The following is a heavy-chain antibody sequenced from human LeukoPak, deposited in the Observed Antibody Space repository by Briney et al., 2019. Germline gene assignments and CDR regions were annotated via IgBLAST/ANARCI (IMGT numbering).Heavy chain of an antibody. V-gene: IGHV1-69*05. CDR2: IIPIFGTA. Sequence: GASVKVSCKASGGTFSSYAISWVRQAPGQGLEWMGRIIPIFGTANYAQKFQGRVTITTDESTSTAYMELSSLRSEDTAVYYCAREREPRYSYGFDYWGQGTLVTVPS. CDR1: GGTFSSYA. CDR3: AREREPRYSYGFDY. D-gene: IGHD5-18*01. J-gene: IGHJ4*02.